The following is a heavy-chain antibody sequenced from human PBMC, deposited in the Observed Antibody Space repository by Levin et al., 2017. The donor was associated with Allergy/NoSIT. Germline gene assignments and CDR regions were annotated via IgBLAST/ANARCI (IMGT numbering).Heavy chain of an antibody. CDR3: ANGKGVGPTQQRGYFDY. D-gene: IGHD3-3*01. J-gene: IGHJ4*02. CDR1: GFTLSSYG. Sequence: PGGSLRLSCAASGFTLSSYGMHWVRQAPGKGLEWVAVISYDGSNKYYADSVKGRFTISRDNSKNTLYLQMNSLRAEDTAVYYCANGKGVGPTQQRGYFDYWGQGTLVTVSS. V-gene: IGHV3-30*18. CDR2: ISYDGSNK.